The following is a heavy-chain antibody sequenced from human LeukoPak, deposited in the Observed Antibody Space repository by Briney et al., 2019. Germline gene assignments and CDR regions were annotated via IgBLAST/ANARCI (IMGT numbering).Heavy chain of an antibody. D-gene: IGHD3-3*01. CDR3: AKAGTYDFWSGTTLIDY. J-gene: IGHJ4*02. CDR1: GFTFSSYA. CDR2: ISGSGGST. Sequence: PGGSLRLSCAASGFTFSSYAMSWVRQAPGKGLEWVSAISGSGGSTYYADSVKGRFTISRDNSKNTLYLQMNSLRAEDTAVYYCAKAGTYDFWSGTTLIDYWGQGTLVTVSS. V-gene: IGHV3-23*01.